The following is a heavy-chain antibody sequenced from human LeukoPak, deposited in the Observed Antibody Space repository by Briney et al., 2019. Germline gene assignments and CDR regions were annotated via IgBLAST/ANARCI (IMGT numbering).Heavy chain of an antibody. CDR1: GFTFSSYS. CDR2: ISSSSSYI. Sequence: GGSLRLSCAASGFTFSSYSMNWVRQAPGKGLEWVSSISSSSSYIYYADSVKGRFTISRDNAKNSLYLQMNSLRAEDTAVYYCAREGLERLTILGVVIMSGAFDIWGQGTMVTISS. D-gene: IGHD3-3*01. J-gene: IGHJ3*02. V-gene: IGHV3-21*01. CDR3: AREGLERLTILGVVIMSGAFDI.